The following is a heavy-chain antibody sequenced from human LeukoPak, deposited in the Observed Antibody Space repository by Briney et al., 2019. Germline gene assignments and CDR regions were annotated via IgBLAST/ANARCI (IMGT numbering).Heavy chain of an antibody. Sequence: KPGGSLRLSCAASGFTFSSYSMNWVRQAPGKGLEWVSSISSSSSYIYYADSVKGRFTISRDNAKNSLYLQMNSLRAEDTAVYYCARDITSGSYPEGAFDIWGQGTMVTVSS. CDR1: GFTFSSYS. CDR2: ISSSSSYI. J-gene: IGHJ3*02. CDR3: ARDITSGSYPEGAFDI. D-gene: IGHD1-26*01. V-gene: IGHV3-21*01.